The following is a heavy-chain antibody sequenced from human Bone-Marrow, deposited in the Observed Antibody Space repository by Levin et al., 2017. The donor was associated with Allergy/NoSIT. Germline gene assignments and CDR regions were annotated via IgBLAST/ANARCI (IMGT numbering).Heavy chain of an antibody. J-gene: IGHJ6*02. Sequence: GGSLRLSCVASGFTFSDYYMTWIRQAPGKGLEWLSFISGGGETIYNADSVKGRFTISRDNAKNSVFLQMNTLRAEDTAVYYCAKVAYSAAYFYYGLDVWGQGTTVTVSS. CDR2: ISGGGETI. CDR3: AKVAYSAAYFYYGLDV. CDR1: GFTFSDYY. V-gene: IGHV3-11*01. D-gene: IGHD5-12*01.